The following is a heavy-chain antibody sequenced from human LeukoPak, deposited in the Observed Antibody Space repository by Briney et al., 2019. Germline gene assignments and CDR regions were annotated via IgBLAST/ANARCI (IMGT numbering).Heavy chain of an antibody. CDR2: ISNDGSNK. D-gene: IGHD4-17*01. CDR1: GFTFNTYD. CDR3: AKDLRGYGDYTCTFDI. Sequence: GSLRLSCAASGFTFNTYDMHWVRQPPGKGLEWVAIISNDGSNKNYADSVKGRFTISRDNSKNTLFLQMNSLRAEDTAVYYCAKDLRGYGDYTCTFDIWGQGTTVTISS. V-gene: IGHV3-30*18. J-gene: IGHJ3*02.